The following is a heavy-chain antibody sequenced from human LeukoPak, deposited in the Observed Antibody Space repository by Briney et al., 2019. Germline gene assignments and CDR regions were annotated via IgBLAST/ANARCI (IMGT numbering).Heavy chain of an antibody. D-gene: IGHD2-2*02. CDR2: INHSGST. J-gene: IGHJ5*02. CDR3: ARDVYCSSTSCYNLGWFDP. CDR1: GGSFSGYY. V-gene: IGHV4-34*01. Sequence: SETLSLTCAVYGGSFSGYYWSWIRQPPGKGLEWIGEINHSGSTNYNPSLKSRVTISVDTSKNQFSLKLSSVTAADTAVYYCARDVYCSSTSCYNLGWFDPWGQGTLVTVSS.